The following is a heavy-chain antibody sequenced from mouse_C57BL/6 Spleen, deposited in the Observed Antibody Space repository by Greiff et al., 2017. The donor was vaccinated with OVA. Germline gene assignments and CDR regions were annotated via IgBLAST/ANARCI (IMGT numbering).Heavy chain of an antibody. CDR1: GFTFSSYT. D-gene: IGHD1-1*01. V-gene: IGHV5-9*01. CDR3: ARPLLRYYYFDY. CDR2: ISGGGGNT. Sequence: EVKLVESGGGLVKPGGSLKLSCAASGFTFSSYTMSWVRQTPEKRLEWVATISGGGGNTYYPDSVKGRFTISRDNAKNTLYLQMSSLRSEDTALYYSARPLLRYYYFDYWGQGTTLTVSS. J-gene: IGHJ2*01.